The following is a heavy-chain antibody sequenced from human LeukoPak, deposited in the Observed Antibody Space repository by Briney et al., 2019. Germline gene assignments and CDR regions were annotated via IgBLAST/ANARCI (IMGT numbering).Heavy chain of an antibody. V-gene: IGHV1-8*01. J-gene: IGHJ5*02. D-gene: IGHD3-10*01. CDR1: GYTFTSYD. CDR3: ARGHYGSGSYPWFDP. CDR2: MNPNSDNT. Sequence: ASVNVSCKASGYTFTSYDINWVRQASGQGLEWMGWMNPNSDNTGYAQKFQGRVIMTRNTSISTAYMELSNLRSEDTAVYYCARGHYGSGSYPWFDPWGQGTLVTDSS.